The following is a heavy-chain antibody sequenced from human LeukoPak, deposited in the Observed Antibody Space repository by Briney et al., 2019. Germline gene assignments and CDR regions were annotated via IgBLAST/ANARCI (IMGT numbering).Heavy chain of an antibody. Sequence: GGSLTLSCAVSGFTFSDYYMSWIRQAPGKGLEWVRYISNSGSTIYYADLESGRFTISRDNAKNSLYLQMNSLRAEDTVVYYWAREELDTIAPWGQGTLVTVSS. V-gene: IGHV3-11*01. CDR2: ISNSGSTI. CDR1: GFTFSDYY. D-gene: IGHD5-12*01. J-gene: IGHJ5*02. CDR3: AREELDTIAP.